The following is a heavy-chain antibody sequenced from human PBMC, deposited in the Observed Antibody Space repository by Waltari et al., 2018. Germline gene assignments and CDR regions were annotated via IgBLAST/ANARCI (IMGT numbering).Heavy chain of an antibody. CDR1: GGSFSGYY. D-gene: IGHD2-15*01. Sequence: QVQLQQWGAGLLKPSATLSLTCAVYGGSFSGYYCGCIRQPPGKGVEWIGEINHSGSTNYNPSLKSRVTISGDTSKNQFSLKRSSVTAADTAVYYCARYIVVVVAATQNWFDPWGQGTLVTVSS. J-gene: IGHJ5*02. CDR3: ARYIVVVVAATQNWFDP. V-gene: IGHV4-34*01. CDR2: INHSGST.